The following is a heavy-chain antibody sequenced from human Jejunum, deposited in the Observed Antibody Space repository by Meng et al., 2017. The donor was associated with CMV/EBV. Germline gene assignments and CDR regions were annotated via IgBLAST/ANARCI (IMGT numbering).Heavy chain of an antibody. D-gene: IGHD5-12*01. V-gene: IGHV1-2*02. CDR2: INPNSGDT. Sequence: KASGYTFTGYSMHWVRQAPGQGLEWMGWINPNSGDTNYAQKVQGRVTMTRDTSISTAYMELNRLISDDTAIYYCATLYSGYSKGVYWGQGTLVTVSS. CDR1: GYTFTGYS. J-gene: IGHJ4*02. CDR3: ATLYSGYSKGVY.